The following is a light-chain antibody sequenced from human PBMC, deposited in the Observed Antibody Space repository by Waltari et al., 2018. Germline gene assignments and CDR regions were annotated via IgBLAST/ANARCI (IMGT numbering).Light chain of an antibody. CDR2: RSN. CDR3: AAWDDSLSRLV. V-gene: IGLV1-47*01. Sequence: QSVLTQPPSASGTPGQRVTISCSGSSSNIGSNYVCWYHQLPGAAPKLLIYRSNQRPSGVPDRFSGSKSGTSASLAISELRSEDEAVYYCAAWDDSLSRLVFGAGTTVTIL. CDR1: SSNIGSNY. J-gene: IGLJ1*01.